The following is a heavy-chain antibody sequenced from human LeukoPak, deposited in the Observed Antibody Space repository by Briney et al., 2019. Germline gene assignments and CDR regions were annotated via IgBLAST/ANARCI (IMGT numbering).Heavy chain of an antibody. D-gene: IGHD1-26*01. J-gene: IGHJ4*02. CDR3: ARTESGAYYFDY. CDR2: IWYGGSNK. Sequence: GRSLRLSCAASGFTFSSYGMHWVRQAPGKGLEWVAVIWYGGSNKYYADSVKGRFTISRDNSKNTLYLQMNSLRAEDTAVYYCARTESGAYYFDYWGQGTLVTVSS. CDR1: GFTFSSYG. V-gene: IGHV3-33*08.